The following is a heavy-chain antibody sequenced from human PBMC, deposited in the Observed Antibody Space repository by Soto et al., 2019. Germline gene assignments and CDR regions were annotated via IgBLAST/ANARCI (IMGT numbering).Heavy chain of an antibody. J-gene: IGHJ4*02. D-gene: IGHD1-1*01. CDR3: AREVGHYNSSFDQ. CDR2: INPKNGVT. CDR1: GYTFTDFY. Sequence: QVHLVQSGAEVKKPGASVMVSCETSGYTFTDFYIHWVRQAPGLGFEWMGWINPKNGVTEYAQKFQDWVTMTRDTSVSTVYMQLSRLKSNCTAIYYCAREVGHYNSSFDQWGQGTLVTVSS. V-gene: IGHV1-2*04.